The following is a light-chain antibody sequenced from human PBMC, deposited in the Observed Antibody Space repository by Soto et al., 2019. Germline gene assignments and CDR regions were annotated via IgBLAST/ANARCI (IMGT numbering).Light chain of an antibody. J-gene: IGKJ1*01. CDR2: DAS. CDR1: QSISTW. Sequence: DIQMTQSPSTLSASVGDRVTITCRASQSISTWLAWLHQKPGKAPKVLIFDASSLGSGVPSRFSGSGSGTEFTLTISSLQPADFGNYYCQQYNSYSPWTFGQGTKVEIK. V-gene: IGKV1-5*01. CDR3: QQYNSYSPWT.